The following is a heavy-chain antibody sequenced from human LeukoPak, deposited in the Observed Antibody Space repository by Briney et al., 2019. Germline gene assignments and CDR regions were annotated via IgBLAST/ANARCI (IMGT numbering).Heavy chain of an antibody. D-gene: IGHD6-19*01. CDR1: GGSFSGYY. V-gene: IGHV4-34*01. Sequence: PSETLSLTCAVYGGSFSGYYWSWIRQPPGKGLEWIGEINHSGSTNYNPSLKSRVITSVDTSKNQFSLKLNSVTAADTAVYYCAREDCSNGCRAFDYWGQGISVTVSS. J-gene: IGHJ4*02. CDR2: INHSGST. CDR3: AREDCSNGCRAFDY.